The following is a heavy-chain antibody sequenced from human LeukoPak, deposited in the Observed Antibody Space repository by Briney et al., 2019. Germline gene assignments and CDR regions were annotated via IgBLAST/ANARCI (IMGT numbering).Heavy chain of an antibody. V-gene: IGHV3-23*01. J-gene: IGHJ3*02. CDR1: GFTVRSYG. CDR3: AKASGGSGWYLPFDI. CDR2: ISTSGSDT. D-gene: IGHD6-19*01. Sequence: GGSLRLACAASGFTVRSYGMNWARQAPGKGLEWVSIISTSGSDTHYADSVMGRFTISRDHSNNTVYLQMNSLRAEDTAVYYCAKASGGSGWYLPFDIWGQGTMVTVSS.